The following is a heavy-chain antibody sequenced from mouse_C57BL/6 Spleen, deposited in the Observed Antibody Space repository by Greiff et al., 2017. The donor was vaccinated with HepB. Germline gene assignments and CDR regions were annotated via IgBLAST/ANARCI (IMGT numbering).Heavy chain of an antibody. D-gene: IGHD1-1*01. CDR2: INYDGSST. V-gene: IGHV5-16*01. J-gene: IGHJ1*03. Sequence: EVHLVESEGGLVQPGSSMKLSCTASGFTFSDYYMAWVRQVPEKGLEWVANINYDGSSTYYLDSLKSRFIISRDNAKNILYLQMSSLKSEDTATYYCARDQGEFITTVVSNWYFDVWGTGTTVTVSS. CDR1: GFTFSDYY. CDR3: ARDQGEFITTVVSNWYFDV.